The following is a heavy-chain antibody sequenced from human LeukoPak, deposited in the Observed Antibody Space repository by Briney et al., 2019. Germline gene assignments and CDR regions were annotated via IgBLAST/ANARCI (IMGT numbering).Heavy chain of an antibody. V-gene: IGHV3-66*01. CDR1: GFTVSSNY. J-gene: IGHJ3*02. Sequence: PGGSLRLSCAASGFTVSSNYMSWVRQAPGKGLEWVSVIYSGGSTYYADSVKGRFTISRDNSKNTLYLQMNSLRAEDTAVYYCARDLDYYDSSGYYFNAFDIWGQGTMVTVSS. D-gene: IGHD3-22*01. CDR3: ARDLDYYDSSGYYFNAFDI. CDR2: IYSGGST.